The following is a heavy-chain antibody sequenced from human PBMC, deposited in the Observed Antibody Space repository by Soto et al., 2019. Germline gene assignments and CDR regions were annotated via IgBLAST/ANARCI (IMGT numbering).Heavy chain of an antibody. V-gene: IGHV4-4*02. CDR3: ARASMRGCSCSLDY. CDR1: GGSISSSNW. CDR2: IYHSGST. J-gene: IGHJ4*02. D-gene: IGHD6-13*01. Sequence: QVQLQESGPGLVKPSGTLSLTCAVSGGSISSSNWWSWVRQPPGKGLEWIGEIYHSGSTNYNPSLKSRVTIAVDQSKNQFSLKLSPVTAADTAVYVCARASMRGCSCSLDYWGQGTLATVSS.